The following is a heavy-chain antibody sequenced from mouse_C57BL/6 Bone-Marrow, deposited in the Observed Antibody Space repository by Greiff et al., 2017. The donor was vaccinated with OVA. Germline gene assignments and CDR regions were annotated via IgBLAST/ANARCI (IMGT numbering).Heavy chain of an antibody. CDR3: ARDHYDYDGFDY. D-gene: IGHD2-4*01. Sequence: VQLQQSGPVLVKPGASVKMSCKASGYTFTDYYMNWVKQSHGKSLEWIGVINPYNGGTSYNQKFKGKATLTVDKSSSTAYMELNSLTSEYSAVYYCARDHYDYDGFDYWGQGTTLTVSS. J-gene: IGHJ2*01. V-gene: IGHV1-19*01. CDR1: GYTFTDYY. CDR2: INPYNGGT.